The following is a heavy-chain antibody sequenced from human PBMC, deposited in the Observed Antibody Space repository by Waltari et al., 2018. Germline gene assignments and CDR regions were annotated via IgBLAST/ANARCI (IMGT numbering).Heavy chain of an antibody. V-gene: IGHV4-34*01. CDR2: MYKSGST. D-gene: IGHD7-27*01. Sequence: VQLQQWGAGLLKPSETLSLTCAVDAGYVSGYYCSGIRLPPGRGLAWLGEMYKSGSTNTNPSHKSQVTITINTSKNQFSLKLSSVTAADTAVYYCASDLRGGWGWGRAFDYWGQGTLVTVSS. J-gene: IGHJ4*02. CDR1: AGYVSGYY. CDR3: ASDLRGGWGWGRAFDY.